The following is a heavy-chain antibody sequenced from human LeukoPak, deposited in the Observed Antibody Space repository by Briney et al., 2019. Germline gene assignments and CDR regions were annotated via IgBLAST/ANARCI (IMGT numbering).Heavy chain of an antibody. Sequence: GGSLRLSCAASGFTFSDYWMTWVRQAPGEGLEWVANIKQDGSEKSYVDSVKGRFTISRDHAKNSLYLQMNSLRAEDTSLYYCARAGDKGDYWGQGTLVTVSS. CDR3: ARAGDKGDY. CDR2: IKQDGSEK. J-gene: IGHJ4*02. CDR1: GFTFSDYW. D-gene: IGHD4-23*01. V-gene: IGHV3-7*01.